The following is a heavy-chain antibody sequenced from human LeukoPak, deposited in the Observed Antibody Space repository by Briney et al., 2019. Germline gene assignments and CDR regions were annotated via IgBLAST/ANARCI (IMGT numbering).Heavy chain of an antibody. CDR3: TLRGSGSHYEGASVY. D-gene: IGHD3-10*01. CDR1: GFTVTSDC. V-gene: IGHV3-66*01. Sequence: GGSLRLSCAASGFTVTSDCMSWVRQAPGKGLEGVSVIYRGGSTYYADSVQGRFTISRDNSNNTLYLQMNSLRADDTAVYYCTLRGSGSHYEGASVYWDQGTLVTVSS. J-gene: IGHJ4*02. CDR2: IYRGGST.